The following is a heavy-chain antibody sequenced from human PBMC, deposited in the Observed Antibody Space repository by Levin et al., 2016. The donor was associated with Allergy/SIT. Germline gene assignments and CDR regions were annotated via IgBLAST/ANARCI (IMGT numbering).Heavy chain of an antibody. D-gene: IGHD3-10*01. V-gene: IGHV1-2*02. J-gene: IGHJ6*02. Sequence: WVRQAPGQGLEWMGWINPNSGGTNYAQKFQGRVTMTRDTSISTAYMELSRLRSDDTAVYYCARGMGYYYYGMDVWGQGTTVTVSS. CDR2: INPNSGGT. CDR3: ARGMGYYYYGMDV.